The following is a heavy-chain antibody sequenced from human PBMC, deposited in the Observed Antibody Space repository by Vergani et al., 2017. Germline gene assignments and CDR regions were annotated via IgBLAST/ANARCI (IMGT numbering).Heavy chain of an antibody. J-gene: IGHJ4*02. V-gene: IGHV3-21*01. CDR2: ISSSSSYI. CDR3: ARDIVTGGGDY. CDR1: GFTFSSYA. D-gene: IGHD3-9*01. Sequence: EVQLLESGGGLVQPGGSLRLSCAASGFTFSSYAMNWVRQAPGKGLEWVSSISSSSSYIYYADSVKGRFTIYRDNAKNSLYLQMNSLRAEDTAVYYCARDIVTGGGDYWGQGTLVTVSS.